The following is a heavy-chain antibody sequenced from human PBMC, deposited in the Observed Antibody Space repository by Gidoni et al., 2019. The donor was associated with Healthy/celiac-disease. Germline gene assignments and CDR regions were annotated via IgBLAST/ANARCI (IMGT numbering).Heavy chain of an antibody. CDR2: ISSSSSSI. CDR3: ARDRSGHQITITTYYYYMDV. CDR1: GITFSSYS. D-gene: IGHD3-10*01. V-gene: IGHV3-48*01. J-gene: IGHJ6*03. Sequence: EVQLVESGGGLVQPGGSLRLSCVASGITFSSYSMNWVRQAPGKGLEWVSYISSSSSSIYYADSVKGRFTISRDNAKNSLYLQMNSLRAEDTAVYYCARDRSGHQITITTYYYYMDVWGKGTTVTVSS.